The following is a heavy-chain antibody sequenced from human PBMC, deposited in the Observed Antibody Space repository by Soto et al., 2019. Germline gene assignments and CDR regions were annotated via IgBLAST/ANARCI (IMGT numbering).Heavy chain of an antibody. CDR3: ATPPEGYQPMTSYYYMDV. V-gene: IGHV3-21*01. D-gene: IGHD2-2*01. CDR1: GFTFSSYS. CDR2: ISSSSSYI. Sequence: PGGSLRLSCAASGFTFSSYSMNWVRQAPGKGLEWVSSISSSSSYIYYADSVKGRFTISRDNAKNSLYLQMNSLRAEDTAVYYCATPPEGYQPMTSYYYMDVWGKGTTVTVSS. J-gene: IGHJ6*03.